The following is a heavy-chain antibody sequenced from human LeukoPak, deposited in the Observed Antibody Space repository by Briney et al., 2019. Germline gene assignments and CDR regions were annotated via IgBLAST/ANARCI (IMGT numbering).Heavy chain of an antibody. V-gene: IGHV4-34*01. Sequence: SETLSLTCAVYGGSFSGYYWSWIRQPPGKGLEWIGEINHSGSTNYNPSLKSRVTISVDTSKNQFSLKLSSVTAADTAVYYCARGPWDYDILTGYPAKEGGQYRYDYWGQGTLVTVSS. D-gene: IGHD3-9*01. CDR2: INHSGST. CDR1: GGSFSGYY. CDR3: ARGPWDYDILTGYPAKEGGQYRYDY. J-gene: IGHJ4*02.